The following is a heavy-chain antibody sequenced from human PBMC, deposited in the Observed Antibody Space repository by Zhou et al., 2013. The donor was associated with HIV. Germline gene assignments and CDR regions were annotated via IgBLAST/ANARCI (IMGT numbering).Heavy chain of an antibody. CDR1: GYTFTTYG. J-gene: IGHJ4*02. V-gene: IGHV1-18*01. CDR2: ISSYYANT. Sequence: QVQLVQSGAEEKKPGASVKVSCKASGYTFTTYGISWVRQAPGQGLEWMGWISSYYANTNYAPKLQGRLTMTTDTSTSTAYMELRSLTADDTAVYYCARGQYFDYWGQGTLVTVSS. CDR3: ARGQYFDY.